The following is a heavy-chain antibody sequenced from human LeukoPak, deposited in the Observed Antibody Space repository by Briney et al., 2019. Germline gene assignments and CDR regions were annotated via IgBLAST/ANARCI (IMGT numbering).Heavy chain of an antibody. Sequence: GFLRLSCAASGFTFSTYGFHWVRQAPGKGLEWVAVIPYDGSNKYYADSVKGRFTISRDNSKNTLYLQMDTLRAEDTAVYYCAKEVGYGMDVWGQGTTVTVSS. J-gene: IGHJ6*02. CDR1: GFTFSTYG. CDR3: AKEVGYGMDV. CDR2: IPYDGSNK. V-gene: IGHV3-30*18. D-gene: IGHD1-26*01.